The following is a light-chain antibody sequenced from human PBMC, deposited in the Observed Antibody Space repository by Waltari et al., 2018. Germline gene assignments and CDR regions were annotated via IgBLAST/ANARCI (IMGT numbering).Light chain of an antibody. CDR2: DAS. J-gene: IGKJ3*01. Sequence: EIVMTQSPATLSVSPGGRAHLPCRASQSVSSNLAWYQQKPGQAPRLLIYDASSRATGIPARFSGSGSGTEFTLTISSLQSEDSALYYCQQYSNWPPEVTFGPGTKVDIK. CDR3: QQYSNWPPEVT. CDR1: QSVSSN. V-gene: IGKV3-15*01.